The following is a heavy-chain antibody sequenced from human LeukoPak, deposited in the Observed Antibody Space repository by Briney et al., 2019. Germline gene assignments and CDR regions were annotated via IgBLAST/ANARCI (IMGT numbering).Heavy chain of an antibody. CDR3: ARDRPDSGSPYFDY. Sequence: GGSLRLSCAASGFTFSSYWMSWVRQAPGKGLEWVANIKQDGSEKYYVDSVKGRFTISRDNAKNSLYLQMNSLRAEDTAVYYCARDRPDSGSPYFDYWGQGTLVTVSS. CDR2: IKQDGSEK. J-gene: IGHJ4*02. CDR1: GFTFSSYW. D-gene: IGHD1-26*01. V-gene: IGHV3-7*01.